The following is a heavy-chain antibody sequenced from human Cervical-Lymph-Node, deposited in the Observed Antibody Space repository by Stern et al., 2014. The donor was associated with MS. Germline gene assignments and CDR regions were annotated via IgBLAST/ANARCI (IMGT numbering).Heavy chain of an antibody. CDR1: GDSIASTSYY. J-gene: IGHJ5*02. Sequence: QVQLQESGPGLVKPSQTLSLTCTVSGDSIASTSYYWSWLRQHPTQGLEWLGYIYYSGTTYYNPSLQSRLSLSVDTFKNQFSLKLNCVTAADTAIYYCARFRTIYDWFDPWGQGTLVTVSS. V-gene: IGHV4-31*03. CDR2: IYYSGTT. CDR3: ARFRTIYDWFDP. D-gene: IGHD2/OR15-2a*01.